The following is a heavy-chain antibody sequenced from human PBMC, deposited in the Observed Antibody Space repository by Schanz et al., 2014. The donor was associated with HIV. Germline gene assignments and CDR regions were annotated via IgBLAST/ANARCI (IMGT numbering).Heavy chain of an antibody. CDR2: LIPIFGTP. CDR1: GGSFSSYA. J-gene: IGHJ6*02. V-gene: IGHV1-69*01. Sequence: QVQLVQSGAEVKKPGSSVKVSCKASGGSFSSYAINWVRQAPGQGLEWMGGLIPIFGTPNYAQKFQGRVTITADESTDTAYMELRSLRSEDTAVYYCAREPDVVVSQNHYYYYGMDVWGQGTTVTVSS. D-gene: IGHD2-21*01. CDR3: AREPDVVVSQNHYYYYGMDV.